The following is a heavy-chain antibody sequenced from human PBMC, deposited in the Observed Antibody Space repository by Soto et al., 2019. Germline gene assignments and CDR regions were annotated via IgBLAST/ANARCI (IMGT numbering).Heavy chain of an antibody. CDR1: GHSFTSYW. J-gene: IGHJ6*01. CDR2: IYPGDSDT. CDR3: ARHLGQGSYGMDV. Sequence: SLKISCKGSGHSFTSYWIGWVRQMPGKGLEWMGIIYPGDSDTRYSPSFQGQVTISADKSISTAYLQWSSLKASDTAMYYCARHLGQGSYGMDVWGQGTTVTVSP. V-gene: IGHV5-51*01.